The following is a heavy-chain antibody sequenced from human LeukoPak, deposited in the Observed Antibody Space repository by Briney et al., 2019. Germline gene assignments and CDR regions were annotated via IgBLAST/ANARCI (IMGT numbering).Heavy chain of an antibody. V-gene: IGHV4-34*01. CDR1: GGSFSGYY. CDR3: ARKGRITIFGVVIAGGIWFDP. D-gene: IGHD3-3*01. CDR2: INHSGST. Sequence: SETLSLTCAVYGGSFSGYYWSWIRQPPGKRLEWIGEINHSGSTNYNPSLKSRVTISVDTSKNQFSLKLSSVTAADTAVYYCARKGRITIFGVVIAGGIWFDPWGQGTLVTVSS. J-gene: IGHJ5*02.